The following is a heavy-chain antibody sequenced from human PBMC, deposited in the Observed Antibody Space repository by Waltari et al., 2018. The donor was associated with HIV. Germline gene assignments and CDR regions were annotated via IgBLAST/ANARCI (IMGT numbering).Heavy chain of an antibody. CDR2: MSYSGST. V-gene: IGHV4-39*01. Sequence: QLQLQESGPGLVKSSETLSLTCTVSGGSMTSSSYYWGWIRQPPGKGLEWIGSMSYSGSTYNNAALRSRRTISVDTSKNQFSLKLTSVTAADTAMYYCARSFSGYSNYFDPWGQGTLVTVSS. D-gene: IGHD4-4*01. CDR3: ARSFSGYSNYFDP. CDR1: GGSMTSSSYY. J-gene: IGHJ5*02.